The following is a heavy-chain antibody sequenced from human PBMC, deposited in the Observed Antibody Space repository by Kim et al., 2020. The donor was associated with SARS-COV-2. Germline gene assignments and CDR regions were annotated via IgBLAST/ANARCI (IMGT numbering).Heavy chain of an antibody. CDR2: IKDGGSEK. CDR3: ARGRGADY. D-gene: IGHD3-10*01. V-gene: IGHV3-7*01. J-gene: IGHJ4*02. Sequence: GGSLRLSCAAAGCTFTNNWRTWFRLAPGMGLEWVAGIKDGGSEKYYLDSVKGRFTISRDNGKNSVSMQMSNLRAEDTAVYYCARGRGADYWGQGTLVTVSS. CDR1: GCTFTNNW.